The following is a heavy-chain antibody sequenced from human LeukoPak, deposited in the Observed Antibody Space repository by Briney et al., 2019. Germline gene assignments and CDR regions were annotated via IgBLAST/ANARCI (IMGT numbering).Heavy chain of an antibody. J-gene: IGHJ4*02. V-gene: IGHV1-2*02. CDR3: ARGVRYYDILTGYLYYFDY. CDR2: IYPNSGGT. D-gene: IGHD3-9*01. CDR1: AYTFTGYY. Sequence: ASVKVSCKASAYTFTGYYMHWVRQAPGQGLEWMGWIYPNSGGTNYAQKFQGRVTMTRDTSISTAYMELSRLRSDDTAVYYCARGVRYYDILTGYLYYFDYWGQGTLVTVSS.